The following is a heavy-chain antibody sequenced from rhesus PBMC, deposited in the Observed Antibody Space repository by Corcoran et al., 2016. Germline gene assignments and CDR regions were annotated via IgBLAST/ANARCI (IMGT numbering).Heavy chain of an antibody. Sequence: QVQLQESGPGLVKPSETLSLTCAVSGYSISSGYYWGWIRQPPGKGLDYIGYISGSSGSTYYNPSLKSRVTISKDTSKNQFSLKLSSVTAADTAVYYCAREYYEDDYGYYYPFDYWGQGVLVTVSS. V-gene: IGHV4-99*02. CDR3: AREYYEDDYGYYYPFDY. CDR2: ISGSSGST. CDR1: GYSISSGYY. D-gene: IGHD3-9*01. J-gene: IGHJ4*01.